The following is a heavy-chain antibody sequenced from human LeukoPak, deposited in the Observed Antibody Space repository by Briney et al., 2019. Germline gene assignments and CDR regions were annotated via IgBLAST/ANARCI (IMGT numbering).Heavy chain of an antibody. Sequence: ASVKVSCKASGYTFSSYGISWVRQAPGQGLEWMGWISAYNDNKNYAQKSQGRVTMTTDTSTSTAYMELRSLRSDDTAVYYCARESVMVRGVIIVGGRYYGMDVWGQGTTVTVSS. V-gene: IGHV1-18*01. CDR2: ISAYNDNK. CDR3: ARESVMVRGVIIVGGRYYGMDV. D-gene: IGHD3-10*01. CDR1: GYTFSSYG. J-gene: IGHJ6*02.